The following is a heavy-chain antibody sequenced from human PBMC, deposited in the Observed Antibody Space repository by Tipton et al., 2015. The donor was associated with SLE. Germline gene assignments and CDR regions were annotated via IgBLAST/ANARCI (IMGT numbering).Heavy chain of an antibody. D-gene: IGHD5-18*01. CDR1: GGSFSGYY. CDR3: ARADSYLTDAFDI. V-gene: IGHV4-34*01. Sequence: TLSLTCAVYGGSFSGYYWSWIRQPPGKGLEWIGEINHSGSTNYNPSLKSRVTISVDTSKNQFSLKLSSVTAADTAVYYCARADSYLTDAFDIWGQGTMVTVSS. J-gene: IGHJ3*02. CDR2: INHSGST.